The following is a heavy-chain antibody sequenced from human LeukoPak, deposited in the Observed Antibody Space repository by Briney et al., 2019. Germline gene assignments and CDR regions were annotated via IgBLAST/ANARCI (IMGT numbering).Heavy chain of an antibody. CDR2: INRSGST. V-gene: IGHV4-34*01. J-gene: IGHJ4*02. CDR1: GGSFSGYY. D-gene: IGHD3-3*01. Sequence: SETLSLTCAVYGGSFSGYYWSWIRQPPGKGLEWIGEINRSGSTNYNPSLKSRVTISVDTSKNQFSLKLSSVTAADTAVCYCARTTIFGVVIKFDYWGQGTLVTVSS. CDR3: ARTTIFGVVIKFDY.